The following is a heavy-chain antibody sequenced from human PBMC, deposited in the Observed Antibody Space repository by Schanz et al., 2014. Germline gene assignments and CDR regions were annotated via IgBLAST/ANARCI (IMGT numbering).Heavy chain of an antibody. CDR1: GFTFTNYA. V-gene: IGHV3-23*01. CDR3: ARVDSSGYFFDN. D-gene: IGHD3-22*01. CDR2: ISGSGGST. J-gene: IGHJ4*02. Sequence: EVQLLESGGGLVQPGGSLRLSCAASGFTFTNYAMSWVRQAPGKGLEWVIVISGSGGSTYYADSVRGRFTMSRDNSKNTVHLQMSSLRVEDTAVYYCARVDSSGYFFDNWGQGTRVTVSS.